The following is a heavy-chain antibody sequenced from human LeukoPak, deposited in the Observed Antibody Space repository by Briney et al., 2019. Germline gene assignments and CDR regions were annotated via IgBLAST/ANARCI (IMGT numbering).Heavy chain of an antibody. D-gene: IGHD6-6*01. CDR2: IIPIFGTA. CDR1: GGTFSSYA. J-gene: IGHJ4*02. V-gene: IGHV1-69*05. CDR3: AIIAARRGVNYFDY. Sequence: SVKASCKASGGTFSSYAISWVRQAPGQGLEWMGGIIPIFGTANYAQKFQGRVTITTDESTSTAYMELSSLRSEDTAVCYCAIIAARRGVNYFDYWGQGTLVTVSS.